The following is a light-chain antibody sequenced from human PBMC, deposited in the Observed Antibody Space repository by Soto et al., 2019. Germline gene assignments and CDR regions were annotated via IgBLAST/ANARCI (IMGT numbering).Light chain of an antibody. CDR3: QHCDYLPI. CDR2: GAS. V-gene: IGKV3-20*01. J-gene: IGKJ3*01. CDR1: QSVSNNY. Sequence: EIVLTQSPGTLSLSPGERATLSCRASQSVSNNYLAWYQQKPGQAPRLLIYGASNRATGIPDRFSGSGSGTDFTLTISRLEPEDFATYYCQHCDYLPIFGPGTTVDFK.